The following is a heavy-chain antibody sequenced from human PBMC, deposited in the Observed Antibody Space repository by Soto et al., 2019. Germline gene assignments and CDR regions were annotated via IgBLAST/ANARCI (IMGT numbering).Heavy chain of an antibody. Sequence: QVQLVQSGAEVKKPGSSVKVSCKASGGTFSSYAISWVRQAPGQGLEWMGGIIPIFGTANYAQKLQGRVTITADESTSTAYMELSSLRSEDTAVYYCARGGSTIFGVVISPPYGMDVWGQGTTVTVSS. V-gene: IGHV1-69*01. J-gene: IGHJ6*02. D-gene: IGHD3-3*01. CDR1: GGTFSSYA. CDR2: IIPIFGTA. CDR3: ARGGSTIFGVVISPPYGMDV.